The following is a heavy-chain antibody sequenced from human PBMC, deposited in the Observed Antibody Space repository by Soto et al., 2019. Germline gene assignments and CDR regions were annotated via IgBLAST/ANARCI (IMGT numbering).Heavy chain of an antibody. D-gene: IGHD3-22*01. J-gene: IGHJ4*02. Sequence: EVQLVESGGGLVQPGGSLTLSCAASGFTFSSYWMHWVRQAPGKGLVWVSRIKSDGSGTMYADSVKGRFTISRDNVRNTLYLQMNSLRVDDTAVYFCVMGDGAEYDGNGYLGRHWGQGTLITVSS. V-gene: IGHV3-74*03. CDR3: VMGDGAEYDGNGYLGRH. CDR2: IKSDGSGT. CDR1: GFTFSSYW.